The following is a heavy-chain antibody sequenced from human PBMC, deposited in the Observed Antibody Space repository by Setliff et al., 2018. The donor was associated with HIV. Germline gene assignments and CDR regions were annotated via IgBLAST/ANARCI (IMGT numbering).Heavy chain of an antibody. J-gene: IGHJ3*02. Sequence: GGSLSLSCAASGFTFSDYYMTWIRQAQGKGLEWVSYITGGGDTINYADSVKGRFTISRDNSKNSLYLQMNSLRDDDTSMYYCGRTIPPDIWGQGTKVTVSS. D-gene: IGHD2-2*02. CDR1: GFTFSDYY. V-gene: IGHV3-11*04. CDR3: GRTIPPDI. CDR2: ITGGGDTI.